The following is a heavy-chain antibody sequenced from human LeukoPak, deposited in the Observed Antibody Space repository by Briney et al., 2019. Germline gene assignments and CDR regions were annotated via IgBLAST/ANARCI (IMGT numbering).Heavy chain of an antibody. Sequence: GRSLRLSCAASGFTFSSYGMHWVRQAPGKGLEWVAVISYDGSNKYYADSVKGRFTISRDNAKNSLYLQMNSLRAEDTALYYCAKIRGGSYSSGWSYFEYWGQGTLVTVSS. CDR1: GFTFSSYG. CDR3: AKIRGGSYSSGWSYFEY. D-gene: IGHD6-19*01. V-gene: IGHV3-30*18. J-gene: IGHJ4*02. CDR2: ISYDGSNK.